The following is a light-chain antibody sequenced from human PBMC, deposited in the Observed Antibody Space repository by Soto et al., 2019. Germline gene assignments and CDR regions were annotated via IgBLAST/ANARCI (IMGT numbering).Light chain of an antibody. CDR1: QSVSNNY. Sequence: IVLTQSPGTLSLSPGERATLSCRASQSVSNNYLAWYQQKPGRAPRLLIYDASTRATSIPARFSGSGSGTDFTLTISSLEPEDFAVYYCQQRNNWPSFGQGTRLEI. J-gene: IGKJ5*01. V-gene: IGKV3-11*01. CDR2: DAS. CDR3: QQRNNWPS.